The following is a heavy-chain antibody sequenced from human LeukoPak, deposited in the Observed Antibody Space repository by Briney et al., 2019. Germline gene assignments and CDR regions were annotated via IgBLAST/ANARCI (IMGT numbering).Heavy chain of an antibody. CDR3: ARAHDILTGYYLFDY. CDR1: GFTFSSYG. J-gene: IGHJ4*02. Sequence: GGSLRLSCAASGFTFSSYGMHWVRQAPGKGLEWVAVIWYDGSNKYYADSVKGRFTISRDNSKNTLYLQMNSLRAEVTAVYYCARAHDILTGYYLFDYWGQGTLVTVSS. CDR2: IWYDGSNK. D-gene: IGHD3-9*01. V-gene: IGHV3-33*01.